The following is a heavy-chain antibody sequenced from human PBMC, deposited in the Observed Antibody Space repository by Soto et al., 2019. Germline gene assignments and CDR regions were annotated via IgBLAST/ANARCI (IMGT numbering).Heavy chain of an antibody. D-gene: IGHD6-19*01. CDR1: GFAFSSYG. V-gene: IGHV3-30*18. CDR2: ISFDGSNN. CDR3: AKDAEYSSGYYVNWHFDL. J-gene: IGHJ2*01. Sequence: QVQLVESGGGVVQPGRSLRLSCAASGFAFSSYGMHWVRQARGKGLEWVAAISFDGSNNYYADSVKGRFTISRDNSKNTLYLQINSLRGEDTAVFYCAKDAEYSSGYYVNWHFDLWGRGTLVTVSS.